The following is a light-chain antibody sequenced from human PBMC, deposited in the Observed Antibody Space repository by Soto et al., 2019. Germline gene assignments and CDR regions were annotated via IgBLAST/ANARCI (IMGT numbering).Light chain of an antibody. V-gene: IGKV3-20*01. CDR1: QSVSSNY. CDR2: GAS. CDR3: QHYGSSPPYT. Sequence: VLLHSPGSPSLSSGERATVSCRASQSVSSNYLAWYQQKFGQAPRLLIYGASSRATGIPDRFSGSGSGTDFSPTISSMEPHDFSVYYCQHYGSSPPYTFGQGTKVDIK. J-gene: IGKJ2*01.